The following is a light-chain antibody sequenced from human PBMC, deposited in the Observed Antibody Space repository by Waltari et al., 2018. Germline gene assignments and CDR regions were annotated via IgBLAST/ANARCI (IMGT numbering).Light chain of an antibody. CDR3: QQYYITPPT. Sequence: DIVMTQSPDSLAVSLGEKATINCKSNQSLLYNSKNKNYLAWYQQKPGQPLKLFFYLASSRESGFPDRFSGRGSGTDFTLPIGSLQAEDVAVYYCQQYYITPPTFGQGTKVEIK. CDR1: QSLLYNSKNKNY. V-gene: IGKV4-1*01. CDR2: LAS. J-gene: IGKJ1*01.